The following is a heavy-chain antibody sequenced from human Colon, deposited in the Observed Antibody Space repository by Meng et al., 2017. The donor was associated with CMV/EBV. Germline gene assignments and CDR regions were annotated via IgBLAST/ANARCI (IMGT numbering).Heavy chain of an antibody. D-gene: IGHD3-3*01. CDR2: ISSTGMTI. V-gene: IGHV3-48*04. Sequence: GESLKIPCAASGFTFSSYSMNWVRQAPGKGLEWVAYISSTGMTIQYAESVKGRFTISRDNAKNSLYLQMDGLRAEDTAVYYCARDVFRGEAFDVWGQGTMVTVSS. CDR3: ARDVFRGEAFDV. J-gene: IGHJ3*01. CDR1: GFTFSSYS.